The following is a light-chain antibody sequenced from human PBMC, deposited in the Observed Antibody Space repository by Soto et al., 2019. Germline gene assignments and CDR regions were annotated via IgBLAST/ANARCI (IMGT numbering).Light chain of an antibody. CDR1: STDVGGYNL. J-gene: IGLJ2*01. CDR3: CSHSGSNTLV. CDR2: EGS. Sequence: QSALTQPASVSGSPGHSISISCTGTSTDVGGYNLVSWYQQHPGKAPRLMIYEGSERPSGVSNRFSGSNSGSTASLTISGLQAEDEADYYCCSHSGSNTLVYGGGTKVTVL. V-gene: IGLV2-23*01.